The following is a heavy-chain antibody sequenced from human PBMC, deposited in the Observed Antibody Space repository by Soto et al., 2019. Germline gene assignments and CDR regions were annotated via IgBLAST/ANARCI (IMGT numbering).Heavy chain of an antibody. CDR1: GFAFSIYW. CDR2: IKQDGSEK. D-gene: IGHD5-18*01. V-gene: IGHV3-7*01. J-gene: IGHJ4*02. Sequence: PGGSLRLSCAASGFAFSIYWMSWVRQAPGKGLEWVANIKQDGSEKYYVDSVKGRFTISRDNAKNSLYLQMNSLRAEDTAVYYCAREGWGYSSFDYWGQGTLVTVSS. CDR3: AREGWGYSSFDY.